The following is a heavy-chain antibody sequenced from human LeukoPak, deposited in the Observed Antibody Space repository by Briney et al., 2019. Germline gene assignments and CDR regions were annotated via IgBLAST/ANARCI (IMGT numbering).Heavy chain of an antibody. J-gene: IGHJ4*02. CDR1: GFTFSSYG. Sequence: GGSLRLSCAASGFTFSSYGMSWVRQAPGKGLEWVSAISGSGGSTYYADSVKGRFTISRDNSKNTLYLQMNSLRAEDTAVYYCAKPYCSSTSCPTLSWGQGTLVTVSS. CDR3: AKPYCSSTSCPTLS. V-gene: IGHV3-23*01. D-gene: IGHD2-2*01. CDR2: ISGSGGST.